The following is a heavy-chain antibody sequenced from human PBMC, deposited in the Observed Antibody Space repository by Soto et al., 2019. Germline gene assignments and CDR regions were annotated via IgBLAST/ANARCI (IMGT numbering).Heavy chain of an antibody. CDR3: ARIRMLWYGELSH. D-gene: IGHD3-10*01. CDR2: INPGSGNT. Sequence: QVQLVQSGAEGKKPGGSVKISCKTSGYTFMTYALHWVRQAPGQRLEWMGWINPGSGNTEYSQKLQGRVTITRDTSARTVFMDVANLTSEDTAVYYCARIRMLWYGELSHWGQGTLVTVSA. J-gene: IGHJ4*02. V-gene: IGHV1-3*01. CDR1: GYTFMTYA.